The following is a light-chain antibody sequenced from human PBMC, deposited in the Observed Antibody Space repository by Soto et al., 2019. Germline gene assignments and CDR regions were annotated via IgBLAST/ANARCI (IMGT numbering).Light chain of an antibody. J-gene: IGKJ2*01. CDR1: QSISSNF. CDR2: GAS. CDR3: LQRTDWPPVYT. V-gene: IGKV3D-20*02. Sequence: EIVLTQSPGTLSLSPGEGATLSCRASQSISSNFLAWYQQKRGQAPRLLIHGASNRATGIPDRFSGSGSGTDFTLTITRLEPEDFAVYHCLQRTDWPPVYTFGQGTKLEIK.